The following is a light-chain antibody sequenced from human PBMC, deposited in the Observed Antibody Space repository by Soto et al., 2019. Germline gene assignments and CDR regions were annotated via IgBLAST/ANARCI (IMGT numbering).Light chain of an antibody. CDR2: GNS. Sequence: QSLLHLPPSVCGAPGQWFSISCTWSNSNIGAGYDVHWYQQLPGTAPKLLIYGNSNRPSGVPDRFSGSKSGTSASLAITGLQAEDEADYYCHSYDSSLSYVFGTGTKVTVL. V-gene: IGLV1-40*01. CDR1: NSNIGAGYD. CDR3: HSYDSSLSYV. J-gene: IGLJ1*01.